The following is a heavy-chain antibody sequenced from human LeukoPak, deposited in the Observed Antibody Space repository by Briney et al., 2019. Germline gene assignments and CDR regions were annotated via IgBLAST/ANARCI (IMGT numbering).Heavy chain of an antibody. CDR2: ISYDGRDK. J-gene: IGHJ4*02. V-gene: IGHV3-30*04. CDR3: AKDSGNFANYYFDH. Sequence: PGRSLRLSCAASGFTFSTYAMHWVRQAPGRGLEWVAVISYDGRDKKYADSVRGRFSISRDNPKNTLYLQIDSLRSEDTAMYYCAKDSGNFANYYFDHWGQGTLVTVSS. D-gene: IGHD1-26*01. CDR1: GFTFSTYA.